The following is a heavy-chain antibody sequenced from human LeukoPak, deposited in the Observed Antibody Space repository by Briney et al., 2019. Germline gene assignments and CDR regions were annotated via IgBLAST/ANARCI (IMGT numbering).Heavy chain of an antibody. Sequence: NSSETLSLTCAVYGGSFSGYYWSWIRQPPGKGLEWIGEINHSGSTNYNPSLKSRVTISVDTSKNQFSLKLSSVTAADTAVYYCARGRGGYDSGDFDYWGQGTLVTVSS. CDR3: ARGRGGYDSGDFDY. CDR1: GGSFSGYY. CDR2: INHSGST. V-gene: IGHV4-34*01. D-gene: IGHD5-12*01. J-gene: IGHJ4*02.